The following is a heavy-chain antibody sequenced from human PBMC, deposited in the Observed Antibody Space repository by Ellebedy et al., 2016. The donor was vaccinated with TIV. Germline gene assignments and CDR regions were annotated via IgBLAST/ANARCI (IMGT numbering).Heavy chain of an antibody. D-gene: IGHD3-10*01. J-gene: IGHJ4*02. CDR2: ISGTGSST. CDR1: GFTFLIYA. Sequence: PGGSLRLSCAASGFTFLIYAILWVRPSPGKCLEWVSTISGTGSSTYYADSVKGRFTISRDNSKNTLYLQMNSLRAEDTAVYYCAGEILKAYWGQGT. V-gene: IGHV3-23*01. CDR3: AGEILKAY.